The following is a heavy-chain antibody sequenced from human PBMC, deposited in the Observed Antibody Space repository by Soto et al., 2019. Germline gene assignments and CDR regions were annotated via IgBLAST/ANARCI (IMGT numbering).Heavy chain of an antibody. J-gene: IGHJ4*02. CDR2: ISYDGSNK. CDR1: GFTFSSYG. Sequence: QVQLVESGGGVVQPGRSLRLSCAASGFTFSSYGMHWVRQAPGKGLEWVAVISYDGSNKYYADSVKGRFTISRDNSKNKLYLQMHSLRAEDTAVYDCARRPSSVSYLAYYDCWGQGTLVNVSS. V-gene: IGHV3-30*03. CDR3: ARRPSSVSYLAYYDC. D-gene: IGHD1-26*01.